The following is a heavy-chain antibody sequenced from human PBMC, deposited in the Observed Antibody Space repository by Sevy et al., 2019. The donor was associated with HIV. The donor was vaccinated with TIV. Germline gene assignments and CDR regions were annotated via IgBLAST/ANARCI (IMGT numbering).Heavy chain of an antibody. D-gene: IGHD7-27*01. CDR3: AKETWGLFDP. Sequence: GGSLRLSCAASGFTFSGYAMSWVRQAPGKGLEWVSLITGSGSKTYYADSVKGRFTISRDNSKNTVNLQMNSLRVEDTAIYYCAKETWGLFDPWGQGILVNVSS. CDR2: ITGSGSKT. CDR1: GFTFSGYA. V-gene: IGHV3-23*01. J-gene: IGHJ5*02.